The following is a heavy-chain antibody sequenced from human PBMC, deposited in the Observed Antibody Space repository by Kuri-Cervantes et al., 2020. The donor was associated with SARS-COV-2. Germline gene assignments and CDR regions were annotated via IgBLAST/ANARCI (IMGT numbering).Heavy chain of an antibody. D-gene: IGHD2-2*01. CDR3: AKAGGIEIPAATNWFDP. CDR1: GFTFSNYV. CDR2: IWYDGENE. J-gene: IGHJ5*02. Sequence: GESLKISCVASGFTFSNYVIHWVRQAPGKGLEWVAVIWYDGENEYYAGSVKGRFTISRDNSKNTLYLQMTSLSAGDTAIYYCAKAGGIEIPAATNWFDPWGQGTLVTVSS. V-gene: IGHV3-33*06.